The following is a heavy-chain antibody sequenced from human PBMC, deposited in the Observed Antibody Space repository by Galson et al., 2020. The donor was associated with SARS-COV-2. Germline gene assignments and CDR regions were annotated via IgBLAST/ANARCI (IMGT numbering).Heavy chain of an antibody. Sequence: LSLTCAVYGGSFSGYYWSWIRQPPGKGLEWIGEINHSGSTNYNPSLKSRVTISVDTSKNQFSLKLSSVTAADTAVYYCARGRVGYGSGIGAYYYYGMDVWGQGTTVTVSS. V-gene: IGHV4-34*01. CDR1: GGSFSGYY. D-gene: IGHD3-10*01. J-gene: IGHJ6*02. CDR2: INHSGST. CDR3: ARGRVGYGSGIGAYYYYGMDV.